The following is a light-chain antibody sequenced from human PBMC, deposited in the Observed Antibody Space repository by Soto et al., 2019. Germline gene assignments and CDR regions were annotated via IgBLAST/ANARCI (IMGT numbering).Light chain of an antibody. Sequence: DIVMTQSPDSLAVSLGERATINCKSSQSLFYSANNRNYLAWYQHKVGQPPKLLLYWASTRESGFPDRFSGSGSETDFTLTISSLQAEDVAVYFCQQYFAPPLSFGGGTRVEIK. V-gene: IGKV4-1*01. CDR1: QSLFYSANNRNY. CDR3: QQYFAPPLS. J-gene: IGKJ4*01. CDR2: WAS.